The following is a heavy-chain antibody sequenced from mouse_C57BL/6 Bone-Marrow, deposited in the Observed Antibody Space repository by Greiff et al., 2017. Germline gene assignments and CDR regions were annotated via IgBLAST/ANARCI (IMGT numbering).Heavy chain of an antibody. V-gene: IGHV1-69*01. CDR1: GYTFTSYW. D-gene: IGHD3-2*02. Sequence: QVQLQQPGAELVMPGASVKLSCKASGYTFTSYWMHWVKQRPGQGLEWIGEIDPSDSYTNYNQKFKGKSTLTVDKSSSTAYMQLSSLTSEDSAVYYCARSGWDVYYAMDYWGQGTSVTVSS. J-gene: IGHJ4*01. CDR2: IDPSDSYT. CDR3: ARSGWDVYYAMDY.